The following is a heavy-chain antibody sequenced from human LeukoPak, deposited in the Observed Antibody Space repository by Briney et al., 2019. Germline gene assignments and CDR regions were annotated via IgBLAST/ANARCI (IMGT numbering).Heavy chain of an antibody. V-gene: IGHV3-20*04. Sequence: GGSLRLSCAASGFTFDDYGMSWVRQAPGKGLEWVSGINWNGGSTGYADSVKGRFTISRDNAKTSLYLQMNSLRAKDTALYYCARVMPEVAFDIWGQGTMVTVSS. CDR3: ARVMPEVAFDI. CDR2: INWNGGST. CDR1: GFTFDDYG. D-gene: IGHD2-2*01. J-gene: IGHJ3*02.